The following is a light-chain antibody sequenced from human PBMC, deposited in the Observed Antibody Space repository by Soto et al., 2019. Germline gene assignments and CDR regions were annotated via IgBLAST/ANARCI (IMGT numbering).Light chain of an antibody. Sequence: DIQMTQSPSTLSASVGDRVTITCRASQSISSWLAWYQQKPGKAPKLLIYDASSLEGGVPSRFSGSGSGTEFTLTISSLQPDDFATYYCQQYNSYSPTTFGQGTKLEIK. CDR1: QSISSW. V-gene: IGKV1-5*01. CDR3: QQYNSYSPTT. CDR2: DAS. J-gene: IGKJ2*01.